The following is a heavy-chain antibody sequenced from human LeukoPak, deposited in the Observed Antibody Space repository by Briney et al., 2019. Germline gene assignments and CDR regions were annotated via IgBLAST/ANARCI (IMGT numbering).Heavy chain of an antibody. D-gene: IGHD4-17*01. CDR2: INSGNSYI. J-gene: IGHJ3*02. CDR1: GFTFRNFW. V-gene: IGHV3-21*01. Sequence: TGGSLRLSCAASGFTFRNFWMSWVRQAPGKGLEWVSSINSGNSYIYYADSVKGRFTIFRDNAKNSLYLQMISLRAEDTAVYYCARDTGTGDAFDIWGQGTTVTVSS. CDR3: ARDTGTGDAFDI.